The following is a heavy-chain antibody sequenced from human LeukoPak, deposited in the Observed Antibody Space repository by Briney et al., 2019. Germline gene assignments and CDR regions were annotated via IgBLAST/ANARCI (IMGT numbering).Heavy chain of an antibody. CDR2: INPNSGVT. D-gene: IGHD2-2*01. CDR3: ARVGVEGASCYDY. V-gene: IGHV1-2*02. J-gene: IGHJ4*02. Sequence: ASVKVSCKASGYTFTNYAMHWVRQAPGQGLEWMGWINPNSGVTNYAQKFQGRVTMTRDTSISTAYMEPSSLRSDDTAVYYCARVGVEGASCYDYWGQGTLVTVSS. CDR1: GYTFTNYA.